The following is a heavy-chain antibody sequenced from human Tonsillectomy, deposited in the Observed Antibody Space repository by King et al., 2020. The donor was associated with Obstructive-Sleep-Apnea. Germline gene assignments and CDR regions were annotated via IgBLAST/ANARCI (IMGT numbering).Heavy chain of an antibody. D-gene: IGHD4-23*01. CDR3: ARQGDGGNFEDY. CDR2: IYISGSNSGCT. CDR1: GGSISGYY. V-gene: IGHV4-4*07. Sequence: QLQESGPGLVKPSETLSLICTVSGGSISGYYWSWIRQSAGKGLEWIARIYISGSNSGCTSPNPSLKSRDTRSADMSKNQFSLELTALTAADTAVYSCARQGDGGNFEDYWGQGTLVTVSS. J-gene: IGHJ4*02.